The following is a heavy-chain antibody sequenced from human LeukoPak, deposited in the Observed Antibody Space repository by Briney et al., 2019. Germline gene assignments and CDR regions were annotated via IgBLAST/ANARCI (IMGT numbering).Heavy chain of an antibody. Sequence: SETLSLTCAVYGGSFSGYYWSWIRQPPGKGLEWIGYIYHSGSTYYNPSLKSRVTISVDRSKNQFSLKLSSVTAADTAVYYCARVSNYYDSRAFDYWGQGTLVTVSS. CDR2: IYHSGST. CDR3: ARVSNYYDSRAFDY. CDR1: GGSFSGYY. D-gene: IGHD3-22*01. V-gene: IGHV4-34*01. J-gene: IGHJ4*02.